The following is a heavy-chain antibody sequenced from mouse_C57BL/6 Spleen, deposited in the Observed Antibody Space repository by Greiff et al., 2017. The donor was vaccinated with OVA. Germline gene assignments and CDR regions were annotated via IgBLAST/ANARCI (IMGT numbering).Heavy chain of an antibody. D-gene: IGHD1-1*01. J-gene: IGHJ1*03. CDR1: GYTFTGYW. Sequence: VKLMESGAELMKPGASVKLSCKATGYTFTGYWIEWVKQRPGHGLEWIGEILPGSGSTNYNEKFQGKATFTADTSSNTAYMQLSSLTTEDSAIYYCARWEFITTVVATDWYFEVWGTGTTVTVSS. V-gene: IGHV1-9*01. CDR2: ILPGSGST. CDR3: ARWEFITTVVATDWYFEV.